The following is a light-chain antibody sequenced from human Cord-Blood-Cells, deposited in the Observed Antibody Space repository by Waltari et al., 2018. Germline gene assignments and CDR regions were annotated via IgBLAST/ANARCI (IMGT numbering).Light chain of an antibody. V-gene: IGLV2-23*01. CDR2: EGS. CDR3: CSYAGSSTWV. CDR1: SSDVGSYNL. J-gene: IGLJ3*02. Sequence: QSALTQPASVSGSPGQSITISCTGTSSDVGSYNLVSWYQQHPGKAPKLMIYEGSKRPAGVSNRFSGSKSDNTASLTICGLQAEDEADYYCCSYAGSSTWVFGGGTKLTVL.